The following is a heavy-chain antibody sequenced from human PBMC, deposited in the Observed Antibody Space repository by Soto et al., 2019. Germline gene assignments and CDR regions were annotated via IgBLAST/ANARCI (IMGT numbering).Heavy chain of an antibody. Sequence: ASVKVSCKASGYTFTSYDINWVRQATGQGLEWMGWMNPNSGNTGYAQKFQGRVTMTRNTSISTAYMELSSLRSEDTAVYYCASIYYDILTGYYEPLPWGQGTLVTVSS. CDR3: ASIYYDILTGYYEPLP. V-gene: IGHV1-8*01. CDR2: MNPNSGNT. J-gene: IGHJ5*02. CDR1: GYTFTSYD. D-gene: IGHD3-9*01.